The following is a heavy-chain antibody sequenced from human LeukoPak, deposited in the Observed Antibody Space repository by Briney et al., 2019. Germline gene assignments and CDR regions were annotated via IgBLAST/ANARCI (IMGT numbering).Heavy chain of an antibody. D-gene: IGHD3-10*01. J-gene: IGHJ4*02. V-gene: IGHV3-48*03. Sequence: GGSLRLSCAASGFTFSSYEMNWVRQAPGKGLEWVSYISTSGSTKYYADSVKGRFTISRDNPKNTLYLQMNSLRTEDTAVYYCAKDTKRWKTYYYASGSYYFDYWGQGTLVTVSS. CDR1: GFTFSSYE. CDR3: AKDTKRWKTYYYASGSYYFDY. CDR2: ISTSGSTK.